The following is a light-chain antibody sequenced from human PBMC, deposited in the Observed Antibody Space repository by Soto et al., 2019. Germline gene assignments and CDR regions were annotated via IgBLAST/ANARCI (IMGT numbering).Light chain of an antibody. J-gene: IGLJ1*01. CDR1: SSDVGGYNY. Sequence: QSVLTQPPSASGSPGQPVAISCTGTSSDVGGYNYVSWYQQHPGKAPKLMVYEVDKRPSGVPYRFSGSKSGNTASLTVYGLQGEEEAAYYCISYAGSSNVFGTGTKVTAL. CDR3: ISYAGSSNV. CDR2: EVD. V-gene: IGLV2-8*01.